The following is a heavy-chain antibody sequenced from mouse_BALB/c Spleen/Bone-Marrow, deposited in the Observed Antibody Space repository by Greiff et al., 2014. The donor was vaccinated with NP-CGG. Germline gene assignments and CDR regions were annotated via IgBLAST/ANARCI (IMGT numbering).Heavy chain of an antibody. CDR1: GYSITSGYS. D-gene: IGHD1-1*01. V-gene: IGHV3-1*02. CDR2: IHYSGTT. Sequence: VQLKESGPDLGKPFQSLSLTCTVTGYSITSGYSWHWVRQFSGKTLEWMGYIHYSGTTNYNPSLKSRISITRDTSKNQFFLQLNSVTTEDTATYYCAITTVVNAMDYWGQGTSVTVAS. J-gene: IGHJ4*01. CDR3: AITTVVNAMDY.